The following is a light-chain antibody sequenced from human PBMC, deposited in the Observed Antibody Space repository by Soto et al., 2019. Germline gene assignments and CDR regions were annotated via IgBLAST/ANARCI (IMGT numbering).Light chain of an antibody. CDR1: QSVSLS. CDR2: GAS. V-gene: IGKV3-15*01. J-gene: IGKJ1*01. Sequence: EIVLTQSPATLSVSLGDSATLSCRASQSVSLSLAWYQMRPGQPPRLLIYGASARATDIPARFSGSGSGTDFTLTISSLQSEDFAVYFCQQYHIWPSWTCGQGTKGDIK. CDR3: QQYHIWPSWT.